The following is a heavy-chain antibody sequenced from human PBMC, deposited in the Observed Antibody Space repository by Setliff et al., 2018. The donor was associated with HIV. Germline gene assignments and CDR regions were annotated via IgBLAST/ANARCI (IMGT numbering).Heavy chain of an antibody. V-gene: IGHV3-74*01. CDR3: VMFSSSSG. D-gene: IGHD6-6*01. CDR1: GFTFNRYW. CDR2: INNDTTTT. J-gene: IGHJ4*02. Sequence: PSETLSLSCAASGFTFNRYWMHWVRQAPGQGLVWVSGINNDTTTTTYADSVKGRFSISRDNAKNTLYLQMNGLRGEDTAVYYCVMFSSSSGWGQGTQVTVPQ.